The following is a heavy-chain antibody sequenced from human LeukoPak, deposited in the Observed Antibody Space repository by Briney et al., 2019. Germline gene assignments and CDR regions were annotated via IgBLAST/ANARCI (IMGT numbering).Heavy chain of an antibody. J-gene: IGHJ4*02. CDR1: GYTLTELS. V-gene: IGHV1-24*01. CDR2: FDPEDGET. CDR3: ATDYYYDSRGSYYTVDY. D-gene: IGHD3-22*01. Sequence: GASVKVSCKVSGYTLTELSMHWVRQAPGKGLEWMGGFDPEDGETFYAQKFQGRVTMTEDTSTDTAYMELSSLRSEDTAVYYCATDYYYDSRGSYYTVDYWGQGPLVTVSS.